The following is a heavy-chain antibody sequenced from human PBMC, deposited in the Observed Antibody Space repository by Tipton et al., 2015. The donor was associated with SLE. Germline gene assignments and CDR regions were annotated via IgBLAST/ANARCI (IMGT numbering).Heavy chain of an antibody. V-gene: IGHV4-34*01. CDR1: GGSISSYY. Sequence: TLSLTCTVSGGSISSYYWSWIRQPPGKGLEWIGEINHSGSTNYNPSLKSRVTISADTSKNQFSLRLSSVTVADTAVYYCARGGDYDFWRGYIANMDVWGKGTMVTVSS. J-gene: IGHJ6*03. CDR2: INHSGST. CDR3: ARGGDYDFWRGYIANMDV. D-gene: IGHD3-3*01.